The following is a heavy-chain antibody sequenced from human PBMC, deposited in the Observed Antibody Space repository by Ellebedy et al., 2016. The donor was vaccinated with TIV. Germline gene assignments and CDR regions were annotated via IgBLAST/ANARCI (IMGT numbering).Heavy chain of an antibody. CDR3: TRALPLFFGPIGFDY. D-gene: IGHD2-21*01. J-gene: IGHJ4*02. V-gene: IGHV1-2*02. CDR1: GYIFTDYY. CDR2: INPKSGGT. Sequence: AASVKVSCKSSGYIFTDYYVHWVRQAPGQGLEWMGWINPKSGGTNYAQMFQGRVTMTRDTSTSTAYLEVSRLTSDDTAVYFCTRALPLFFGPIGFDYWGQGALVTVSS.